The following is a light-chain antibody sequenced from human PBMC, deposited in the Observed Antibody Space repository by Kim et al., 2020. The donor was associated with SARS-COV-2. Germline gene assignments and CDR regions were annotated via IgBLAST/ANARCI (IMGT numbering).Light chain of an antibody. Sequence: PGESATLSCRASASVGGTFLAWYQQKPGQAPRLLIYGASNRATGIPDRFSGSGSGTDFTLTISRLEPEDFAVYYCHQYGRSPITFGPGTKVDI. CDR1: ASVGGTF. J-gene: IGKJ3*01. CDR2: GAS. V-gene: IGKV3-20*01. CDR3: HQYGRSPIT.